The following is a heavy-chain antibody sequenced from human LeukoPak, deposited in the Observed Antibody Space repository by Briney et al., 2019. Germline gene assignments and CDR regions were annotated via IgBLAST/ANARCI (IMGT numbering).Heavy chain of an antibody. CDR1: GASISSYY. V-gene: IGHV4-59*08. J-gene: IGHJ4*02. D-gene: IGHD3-3*01. CDR2: IYYSGST. CDR3: ARAKWSGNHTDY. Sequence: KPSETLSLTCTVSGASISSYYWSWIRQPPGKGLEWLGYIYYSGSTNYSPSLKSRVTISVDTSKNQFSLKLSSVTAADTAVYYCARAKWSGNHTDYWGQGTLVTVSS.